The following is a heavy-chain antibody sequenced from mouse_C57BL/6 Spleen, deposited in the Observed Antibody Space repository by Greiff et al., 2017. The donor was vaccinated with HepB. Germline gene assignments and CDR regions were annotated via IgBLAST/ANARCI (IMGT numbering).Heavy chain of an antibody. V-gene: IGHV1-42*01. D-gene: IGHD1-1*01. CDR1: GYSFTGYY. CDR2: INPSTGGT. Sequence: VQLQQSGPELVKPGASVKISCKASGYSFTGYYMNWVKQSPEKSLEWIGEINPSTGGTTYNQKFKVKATLTVDKSSSTAYMQLKSLTSEDSAVYYCARERDYGSSDYWGQGTTLTVSS. CDR3: ARERDYGSSDY. J-gene: IGHJ2*01.